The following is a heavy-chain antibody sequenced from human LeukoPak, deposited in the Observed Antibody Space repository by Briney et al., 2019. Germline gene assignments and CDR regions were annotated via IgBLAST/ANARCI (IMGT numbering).Heavy chain of an antibody. CDR3: ARVRYSYGYDY. J-gene: IGHJ4*02. V-gene: IGHV4-30-2*01. D-gene: IGHD5-18*01. CDR2: IYHSGST. Sequence: SETLSLTCAASGGSISSGGYSWSWIWQPPGKGLEWIGYIYHSGSTYYNPSLKSRVTISVDRSKNQFSLKLSSVTAADTAVYYCARVRYSYGYDYWGQGTLVTVSS. CDR1: GGSISSGGYS.